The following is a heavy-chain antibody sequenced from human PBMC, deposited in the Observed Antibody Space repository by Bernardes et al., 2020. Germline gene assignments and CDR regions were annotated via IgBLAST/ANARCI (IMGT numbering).Heavy chain of an antibody. Sequence: GGSLRLSCAASGSTFNSYAVHWVRQAPGKGLEWVAVISYDGKTQYYVDSVKGRFTISRDNSKNTLYLQMNSLRVEDTAVYFCAKDLAWKGLAHSFDYWGRGVLVTVSS. D-gene: IGHD3-16*01. CDR1: GSTFNSYA. V-gene: IGHV3-30*18. CDR2: ISYDGKTQ. CDR3: AKDLAWKGLAHSFDY. J-gene: IGHJ4*02.